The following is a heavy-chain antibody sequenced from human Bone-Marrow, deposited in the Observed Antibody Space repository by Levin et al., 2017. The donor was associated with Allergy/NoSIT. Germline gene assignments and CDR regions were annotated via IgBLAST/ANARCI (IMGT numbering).Heavy chain of an antibody. V-gene: IGHV4-59*01. CDR1: GGSISSNY. Sequence: PSETLSLTCTVSGGSISSNYWSWIRQPPGKGLEWIGYIYNSGNTNYNPSLKSRVSIHVDTSRKQFSLKLSSVTAADTAVYYCARVYCSSTSCYAFDIWGQGTLVTVSS. D-gene: IGHD2-2*01. CDR3: ARVYCSSTSCYAFDI. J-gene: IGHJ3*02. CDR2: IYNSGNT.